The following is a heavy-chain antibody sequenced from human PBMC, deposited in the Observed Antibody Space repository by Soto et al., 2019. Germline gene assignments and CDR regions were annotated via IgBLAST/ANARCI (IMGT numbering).Heavy chain of an antibody. CDR2: MNPNSGNT. Sequence: GASVKVSCKASGYTFTSYDINWVRQATGQGLEWMGWMNPNSGNTAYSQKFQGRVTITRDTSASTAYMELSSLRSEDTAVYYCARSVAPYYFDYWGQGTLVTVSS. V-gene: IGHV1-8*01. J-gene: IGHJ4*02. D-gene: IGHD2-15*01. CDR1: GYTFTSYD. CDR3: ARSVAPYYFDY.